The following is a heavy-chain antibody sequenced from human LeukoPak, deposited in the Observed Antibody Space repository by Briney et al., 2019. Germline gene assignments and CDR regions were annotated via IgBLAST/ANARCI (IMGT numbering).Heavy chain of an antibody. CDR3: VRQKWDRLTYYYYGMDV. J-gene: IGHJ6*02. CDR1: GGSISSYY. D-gene: IGHD1-26*01. CDR2: IYYSGST. Sequence: PSETLSLTCTVSGGSISSYYWSWIRQPPGKGLEWIGYIYYSGSTNYNPSLKSRVTISVDTSKNQFSLKLSSVTAADTAEYYCVRQKWDRLTYYYYGMDVWGQGTTVTVSS. V-gene: IGHV4-59*08.